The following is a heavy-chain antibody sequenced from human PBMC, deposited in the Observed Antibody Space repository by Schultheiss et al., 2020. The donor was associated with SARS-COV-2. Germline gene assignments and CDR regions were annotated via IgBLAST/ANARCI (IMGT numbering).Heavy chain of an antibody. CDR2: ISYDGSNK. Sequence: GGSLRLSCVASGFTFSSYAMSWVRQAPGKGLEWVAVISYDGSNKYYADSVKGRFTISRDNSKNTLYLQMNSLRAEDTAVYYCAKERDSSGYYHWGQGTLVTVSS. D-gene: IGHD3-22*01. CDR3: AKERDSSGYYH. V-gene: IGHV3-30-3*01. CDR1: GFTFSSYA. J-gene: IGHJ4*02.